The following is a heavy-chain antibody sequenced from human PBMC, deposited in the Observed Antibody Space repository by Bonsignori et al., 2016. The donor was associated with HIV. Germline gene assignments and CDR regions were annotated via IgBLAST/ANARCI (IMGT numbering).Heavy chain of an antibody. J-gene: IGHJ3*02. Sequence: VRQAPGKGLEFVSTINTHGTTTYYADSVTGRFSISRDNFKNTLYLHMGSLRPEDMALYYCAREDDSQGGSGAFDIWGQGTMVTVSS. CDR3: AREDDSQGGSGAFDI. D-gene: IGHD3-10*01. CDR2: INTHGTTT. V-gene: IGHV3-64*02.